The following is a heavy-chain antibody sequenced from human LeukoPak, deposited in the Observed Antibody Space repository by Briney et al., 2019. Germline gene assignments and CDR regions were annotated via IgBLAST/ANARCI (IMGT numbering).Heavy chain of an antibody. Sequence: SETLSLTCSVSGASISSGTYYWAWIRQPPGKGLEWIGSLYYGGNTHYNPSLESRVAISVDTSRNHLSVRMTSVTAADTAVYYCARHVVGPGYSSIPNLDYWGQGTQVTVSS. CDR1: GASISSGTYY. V-gene: IGHV4-39*01. D-gene: IGHD2-21*01. CDR3: ARHVVGPGYSSIPNLDY. J-gene: IGHJ4*02. CDR2: LYYGGNT.